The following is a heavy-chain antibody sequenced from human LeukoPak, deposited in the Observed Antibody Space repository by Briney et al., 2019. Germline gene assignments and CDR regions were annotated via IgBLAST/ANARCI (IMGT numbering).Heavy chain of an antibody. Sequence: SETLSLTCIVSGGSISSSRFYWGWIRQPPGKGLEWIGTIHYSGSTYYNPSLKSRVTISADTSKNQFSLNVTSVTATDTAMYYCARDNYRGVSNFDPWGQGILVTVSS. CDR1: GGSISSSRFY. CDR3: ARDNYRGVSNFDP. J-gene: IGHJ5*02. D-gene: IGHD3-10*01. CDR2: IHYSGST. V-gene: IGHV4-39*07.